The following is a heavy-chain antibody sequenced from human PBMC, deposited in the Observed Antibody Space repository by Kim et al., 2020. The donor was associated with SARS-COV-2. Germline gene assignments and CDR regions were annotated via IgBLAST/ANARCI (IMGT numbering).Heavy chain of an antibody. Sequence: GGSLRLSCAASGFTFSSYEMNWVRQAPGKGLEWVSYISSSGSTIHYADSVKGRFTISRDNAKNSLYLQMNSLRAEDTAVYYCARESDVAGNDYWDQGSLVTVSS. CDR1: GFTFSSYE. CDR3: ARESDVAGNDY. J-gene: IGHJ4*02. CDR2: ISSSGSTI. V-gene: IGHV3-48*03. D-gene: IGHD6-19*01.